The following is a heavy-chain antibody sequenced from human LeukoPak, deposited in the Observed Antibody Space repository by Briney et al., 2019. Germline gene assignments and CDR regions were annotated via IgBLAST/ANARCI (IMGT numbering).Heavy chain of an antibody. CDR2: IIPIFGTA. CDR3: ARAPRGKYCSSTSCYGRNYYYYYYMDV. D-gene: IGHD2-2*01. Sequence: SVKVSCKASGGTFSSYAISWVRQAPGQGLEWMGGIIPIFGTANYAQKFQGRVTITTDESTSTAYMELSSLRSEDTAVYYCARAPRGKYCSSTSCYGRNYYYYYYMDVWGKGTTVTVSS. CDR1: GGTFSSYA. V-gene: IGHV1-69*05. J-gene: IGHJ6*03.